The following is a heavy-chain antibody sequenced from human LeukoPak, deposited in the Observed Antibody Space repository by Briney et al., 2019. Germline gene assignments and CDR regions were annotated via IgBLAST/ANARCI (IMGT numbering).Heavy chain of an antibody. CDR3: AKLAYDSSGSYTAYFDY. CDR1: GFTFSSYA. D-gene: IGHD3-22*01. CDR2: ISGSGGST. J-gene: IGHJ4*02. V-gene: IGHV3-23*01. Sequence: AGGSLRLSCAASGFTFSSYAMSWVRQAPGKGLEWVSAISGSGGSTYYADSVKGRFTISRDNSKNTLYLQMNSLRAEDTAVYYCAKLAYDSSGSYTAYFDYWSQGTLVTVSS.